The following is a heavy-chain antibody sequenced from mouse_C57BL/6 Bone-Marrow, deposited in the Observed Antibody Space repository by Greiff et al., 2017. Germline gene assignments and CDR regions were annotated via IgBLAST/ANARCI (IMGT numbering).Heavy chain of an antibody. V-gene: IGHV14-1*01. CDR3: TTKDYYGRVDY. Sequence: VQLQQSGAELVRPGASVKLSCTASGFNINDYYMHWVKQRPEQGLEWIGRIDPEDGDTEYAPKFQGKATMTADKSSNTAYLQLSSLTSEDTAVYYCTTKDYYGRVDYWGQGTTLTVSS. J-gene: IGHJ2*01. D-gene: IGHD1-1*01. CDR2: IDPEDGDT. CDR1: GFNINDYY.